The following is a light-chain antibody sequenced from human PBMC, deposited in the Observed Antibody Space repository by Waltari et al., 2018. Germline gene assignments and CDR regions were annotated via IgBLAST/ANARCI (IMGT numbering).Light chain of an antibody. J-gene: IGLJ3*02. Sequence: QSALTQPRSVSGSPGQSVTIACTGTSSDVVGYNHCSWYQQHPGKAPKLMIYDVSKRPSGVPDRFSGSKSGNTASLTISGLQAEDEADYYCCSYAGSYAWVFGGGTKLTVL. CDR2: DVS. V-gene: IGLV2-11*01. CDR1: SSDVVGYNH. CDR3: CSYAGSYAWV.